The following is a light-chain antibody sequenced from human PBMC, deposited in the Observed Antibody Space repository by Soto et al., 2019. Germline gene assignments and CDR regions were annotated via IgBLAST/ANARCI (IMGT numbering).Light chain of an antibody. J-gene: IGKJ5*01. V-gene: IGKV3-15*01. CDR1: QSVSSN. CDR3: FQYTDWTKT. CDR2: GAS. Sequence: EIVMPQSPATLSVSPGERATLSCRASQSVSSNLAWYQQKPGQAPRLLIYGASTRATGIPARFSGSGSGTEFTLTISSLQSEDYAVYFYFQYTDWTKTYGQATR.